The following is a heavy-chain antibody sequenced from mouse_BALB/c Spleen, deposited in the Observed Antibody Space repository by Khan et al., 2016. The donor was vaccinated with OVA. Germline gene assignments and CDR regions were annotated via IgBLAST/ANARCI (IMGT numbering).Heavy chain of an antibody. CDR1: GYSITSDYA. D-gene: IGHD1-1*01. Sequence: EVQLQESGPGPANPSQSLSLTCTVTGYSITSDYAWNWIRQFPGNKLEWMGYISYSGRTSYNPSLKSRISITRDNSKNQVFLQLNSVTTEDTATYFCARSVTITTVVATDFDYWGQGTTLTVSS. CDR3: ARSVTITTVVATDFDY. CDR2: ISYSGRT. V-gene: IGHV3-2*02. J-gene: IGHJ2*01.